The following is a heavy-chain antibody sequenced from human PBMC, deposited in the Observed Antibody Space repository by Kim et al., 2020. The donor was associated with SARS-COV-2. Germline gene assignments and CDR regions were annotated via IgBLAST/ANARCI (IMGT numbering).Heavy chain of an antibody. CDR1: GAAIDEYY. D-gene: IGHD3-22*01. Sequence: SETLSLTCAVSGAAIDEYYWSWIRQAPGKGLEWIGYIHHNGNSNSNPSLESRVTISLDTSRNQFSLKLTYVTAADSAVYFCARKRADSSGFIDSWGQG. CDR3: ARKRADSSGFIDS. V-gene: IGHV4-59*01. CDR2: IHHNGNS. J-gene: IGHJ4*02.